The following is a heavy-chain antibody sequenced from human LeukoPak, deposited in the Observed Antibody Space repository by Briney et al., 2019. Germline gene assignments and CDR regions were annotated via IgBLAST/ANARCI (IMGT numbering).Heavy chain of an antibody. CDR1: GYTFTSYD. Sequence: ASVKVSCNASGYTFTSYDINGVRQATGQGLDWMGWRNPNSGNTGYAQKFQGRVTMTRNTSISTAYMELSSLRSEDTAVYYCARAFLWFGELFSLENWFDPWGQGTLVTVSS. CDR2: RNPNSGNT. J-gene: IGHJ5*02. D-gene: IGHD3-10*01. CDR3: ARAFLWFGELFSLENWFDP. V-gene: IGHV1-8*01.